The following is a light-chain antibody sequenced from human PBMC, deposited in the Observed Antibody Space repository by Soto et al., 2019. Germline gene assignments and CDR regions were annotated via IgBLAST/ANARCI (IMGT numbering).Light chain of an antibody. J-gene: IGLJ2*01. Sequence: QSALTQPASVSGSPGQSITISCTGSSSDVGGYNYVSWYQQHPGKAPKLMIFDVSNRPSGVSNRFSGSKSGDSASLTISGLQAEDEADYYCSSYTTNNTVLFGGGTKLTVL. V-gene: IGLV2-14*01. CDR1: SSDVGGYNY. CDR2: DVS. CDR3: SSYTTNNTVL.